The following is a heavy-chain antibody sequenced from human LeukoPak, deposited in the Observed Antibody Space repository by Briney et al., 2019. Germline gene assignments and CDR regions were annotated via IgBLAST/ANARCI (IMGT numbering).Heavy chain of an antibody. J-gene: IGHJ5*02. CDR3: IVFGDSNH. CDR1: GGSVSSYY. CDR2: THGSGGT. D-gene: IGHD4-17*01. Sequence: PSETLSLTCTVSGGSVSSYYWSWIRQPPGKGLEWVSATHGSGGTYYADSVKGRFTISRDTSKNTLYLQINSLSVEDTAVYYCIVFGDSNHWGQGTLVTVSS. V-gene: IGHV3-53*01.